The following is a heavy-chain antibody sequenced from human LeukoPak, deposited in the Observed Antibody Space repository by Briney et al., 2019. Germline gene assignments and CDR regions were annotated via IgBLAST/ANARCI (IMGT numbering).Heavy chain of an antibody. CDR2: IYYSGST. V-gene: IGHV4-39*07. Sequence: SETLSLTCTASGGSISSSSYYWGWIRQPPGKGVEWIGSIYYSGSTYYNPSLKSRVTISVDTSKNQFSLKLSSVTAADTAVYYCARATRNYYGSGSALDYWGQGTLVTVSS. CDR1: GGSISSSSYY. J-gene: IGHJ4*02. D-gene: IGHD3-10*01. CDR3: ARATRNYYGSGSALDY.